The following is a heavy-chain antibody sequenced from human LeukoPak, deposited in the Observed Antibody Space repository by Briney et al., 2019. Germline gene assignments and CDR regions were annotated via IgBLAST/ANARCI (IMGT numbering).Heavy chain of an antibody. CDR3: ARESPHSGSYYGAFDI. J-gene: IGHJ3*02. V-gene: IGHV3-48*03. Sequence: PGGSLRLSCAASGFTFSSYEVNWVRQAPGKGLEWVSYISSSGSTIYYADSVKGRFTVSRDNAKNSLYLQMNSLRAEDTAVYYCARESPHSGSYYGAFDIWGQGTMVTVSS. CDR2: ISSSGSTI. D-gene: IGHD1-26*01. CDR1: GFTFSSYE.